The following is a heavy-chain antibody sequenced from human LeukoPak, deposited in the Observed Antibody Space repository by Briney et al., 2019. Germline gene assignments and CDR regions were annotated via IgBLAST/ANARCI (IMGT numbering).Heavy chain of an antibody. CDR1: GYTFTSYY. Sequence: ASVKVSCKASGYTFTSYYMHWVHKAPGKGLEWWGIFNPSGGSTSYAQKFQGRVTMTRDTSTSTVYMELSSLRSEDTAVYYCARDWNGGNWGNWFDPWGQGTLVTVSS. V-gene: IGHV1-46*01. J-gene: IGHJ5*02. CDR3: ARDWNGGNWGNWFDP. D-gene: IGHD4-23*01. CDR2: FNPSGGST.